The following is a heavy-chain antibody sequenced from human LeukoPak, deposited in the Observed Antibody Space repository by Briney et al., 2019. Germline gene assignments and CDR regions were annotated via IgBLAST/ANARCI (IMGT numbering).Heavy chain of an antibody. CDR1: GFTFSSYA. Sequence: PGRSLRLSCAASGFTFSSYAMSWVRQAPGKGLEWVSAISGSGGSTYYADSVKGRFTISRDNSKNTLYLQMNSLRAEDTAVYYCAKAYDFWSGYGYFDYWGQGTLVTVSS. CDR3: AKAYDFWSGYGYFDY. CDR2: ISGSGGST. J-gene: IGHJ4*02. V-gene: IGHV3-23*01. D-gene: IGHD3-3*01.